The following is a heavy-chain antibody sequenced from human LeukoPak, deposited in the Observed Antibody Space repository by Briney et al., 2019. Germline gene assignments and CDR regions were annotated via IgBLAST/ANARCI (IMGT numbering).Heavy chain of an antibody. J-gene: IGHJ5*02. CDR3: AREGYCSGGTCYSTMTWFDP. D-gene: IGHD2-15*01. CDR2: ISAYNGNT. V-gene: IGHV1-18*01. Sequence: ASVKVSCKASGYRFTSYGITWARQAPGQGLEWMGWISAYNGNTNYAQKLQGRVTLTTDTSTSTAYMELRSLRSDDTAVYYCAREGYCSGGTCYSTMTWFDPWGQGTLVTVSS. CDR1: GYRFTSYG.